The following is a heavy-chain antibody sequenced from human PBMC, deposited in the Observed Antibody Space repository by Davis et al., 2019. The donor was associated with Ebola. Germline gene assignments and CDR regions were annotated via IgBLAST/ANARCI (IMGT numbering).Heavy chain of an antibody. V-gene: IGHV5-10-1*01. Sequence: KVSCKGSGYSFAIYWIAWVRQMPGKGLEWMGRIDPSDSYTNYSPSFQGHVTISADKSISTAYLQWSSLKASDTAMYYCARGDTTGGILWFGELLDYWGQGTLVTVSS. J-gene: IGHJ4*02. CDR3: ARGDTTGGILWFGELLDY. D-gene: IGHD3-10*01. CDR1: GYSFAIYW. CDR2: IDPSDSYT.